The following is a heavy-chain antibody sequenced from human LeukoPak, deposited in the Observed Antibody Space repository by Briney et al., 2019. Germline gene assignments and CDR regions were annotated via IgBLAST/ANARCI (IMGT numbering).Heavy chain of an antibody. V-gene: IGHV1-18*01. CDR2: ISAYNGNT. J-gene: IGHJ1*01. CDR3: ARDSADCSGGSCYSAEYFQH. D-gene: IGHD2-15*01. Sequence: ASVKVSCKASGCTFNSYGISWVRQAPGQGLEWMGRISAYNGNTNFAQKVQDRVTMTTDTSTSTAYMELRSLRSDDTAVYYCARDSADCSGGSCYSAEYFQHWGQGTLVTVSS. CDR1: GCTFNSYG.